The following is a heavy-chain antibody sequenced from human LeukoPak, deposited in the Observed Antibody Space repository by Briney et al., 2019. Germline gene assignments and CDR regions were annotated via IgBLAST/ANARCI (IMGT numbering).Heavy chain of an antibody. J-gene: IGHJ4*02. Sequence: GASVKVSCKASGGTFSNYAISWVRQAPGQGLEWMGGIIPIFGTASYAQKFQGRVTITADESTSTAYMELSSLRSEDTAVYYCARDLRDSFDYWGQGTLVTVSS. CDR2: IIPIFGTA. CDR3: ARDLRDSFDY. CDR1: GGTFSNYA. D-gene: IGHD3/OR15-3a*01. V-gene: IGHV1-69*01.